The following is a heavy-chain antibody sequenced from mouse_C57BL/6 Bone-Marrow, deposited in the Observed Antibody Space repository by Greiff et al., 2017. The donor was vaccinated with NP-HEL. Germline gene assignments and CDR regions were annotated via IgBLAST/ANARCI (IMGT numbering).Heavy chain of an antibody. CDR3: VRQRYYDYDWFAY. CDR1: GFSFNTYA. Sequence: EVKLMESGGGLAQPKGSLKLSCAASGFSFNTYAMNWVRQAPGKGLEWVARIRSKSNNYATYYADSVKDRFTISRDDSESMLYLQMNNLKTEDTAMYYCVRQRYYDYDWFAYWGQGTLVTVSA. CDR2: IRSKSNNYAT. D-gene: IGHD2-4*01. J-gene: IGHJ3*01. V-gene: IGHV10-1*01.